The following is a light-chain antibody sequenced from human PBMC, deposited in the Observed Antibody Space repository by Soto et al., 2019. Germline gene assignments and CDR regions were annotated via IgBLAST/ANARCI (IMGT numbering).Light chain of an antibody. CDR3: QQYNSYSLT. CDR1: QIISSY. CDR2: DAS. Sequence: DIQMTQSLSSLSASVGDRVTITCRASQIISSYLNWYQQKPGRAPKLLIYDASSLESGVPSRFSGSGSGTEFTLTISSLQPDDFATYYCQQYNSYSLTFGGGTKVDIK. V-gene: IGKV1-5*01. J-gene: IGKJ4*01.